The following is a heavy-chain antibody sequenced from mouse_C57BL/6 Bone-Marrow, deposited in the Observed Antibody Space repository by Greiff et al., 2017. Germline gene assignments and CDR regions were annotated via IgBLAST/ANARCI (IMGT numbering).Heavy chain of an antibody. CDR2: IYPGDGDT. J-gene: IGHJ1*03. Sequence: QVQLQQSGAELVKPGASVKISCKASGYAFSSYWMNWVKQRPGKGLEWIGQIYPGDGDTNYNGKFKGKATLTADKSSSTAYMQRSSLTSEDSAVYFWARETTTVVAHWYFDVWGTGTTVTVSS. CDR1: GYAFSSYW. CDR3: ARETTTVVAHWYFDV. D-gene: IGHD1-1*01. V-gene: IGHV1-80*01.